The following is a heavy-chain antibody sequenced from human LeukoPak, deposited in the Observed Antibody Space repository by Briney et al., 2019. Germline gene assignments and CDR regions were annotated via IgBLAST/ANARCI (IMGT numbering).Heavy chain of an antibody. CDR1: GYNFAHN. J-gene: IGHJ4*02. CDR3: VVSIQAAAIPAFDS. Sequence: ASVKVSCKASGYNFAHNIHWVRQVPGQGHEFMGWINPKNGGTKYAQNFQGRVTMTRDTSISTVYMELSSLGSDDTAVYYCVVSIQAAAIPAFDSWGQGTLVTVSS. D-gene: IGHD6-25*01. CDR2: INPKNGGT. V-gene: IGHV1-2*02.